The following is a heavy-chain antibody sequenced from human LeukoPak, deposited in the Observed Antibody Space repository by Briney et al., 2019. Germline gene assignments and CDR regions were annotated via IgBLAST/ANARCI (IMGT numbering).Heavy chain of an antibody. J-gene: IGHJ4*02. Sequence: GRSLRLSCAASGFTFSSYAMHWVRQAPGKGLEWVAVISYDGSNKYYADSVKGRFTISRDNSKNTLYLQMNSLRSEDTAVYYCAREANYYDSSGYYYFDYWGQGTLVTVSS. CDR3: AREANYYDSSGYYYFDY. V-gene: IGHV3-30-3*01. CDR1: GFTFSSYA. CDR2: ISYDGSNK. D-gene: IGHD3-22*01.